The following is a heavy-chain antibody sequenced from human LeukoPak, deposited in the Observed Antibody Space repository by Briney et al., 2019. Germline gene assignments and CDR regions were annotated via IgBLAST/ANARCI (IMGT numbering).Heavy chain of an antibody. CDR1: GFTFSSYS. CDR3: ASSRDGYNLGTGGDDY. J-gene: IGHJ4*02. Sequence: GGSLRLSCAASGFTFSSYSMNWVRQAPGKGLEWVSCISSTSSYRYYAASVRGRFTIPRDNAKNSLYLQMNSLRAEDTAVYYCASSRDGYNLGTGGDDYWGQGTLVTVSS. CDR2: ISSTSSYR. D-gene: IGHD5-24*01. V-gene: IGHV3-21*01.